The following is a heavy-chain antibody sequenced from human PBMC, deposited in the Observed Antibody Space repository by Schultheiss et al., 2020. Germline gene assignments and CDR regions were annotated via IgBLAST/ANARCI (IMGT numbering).Heavy chain of an antibody. J-gene: IGHJ4*02. CDR2: IYTSGST. CDR1: GGSFSGYY. D-gene: IGHD2-2*01. V-gene: IGHV4-59*10. Sequence: SETLSLTCAVYGGSFSGYYWSWIRQPAGKGLEWIGRIYTSGSTNYNPSLKSRVTISVDTSKNQFSLKLSSVTAADTAVYYCARSSRLWPFDYWGQGTLVTVSS. CDR3: ARSSRLWPFDY.